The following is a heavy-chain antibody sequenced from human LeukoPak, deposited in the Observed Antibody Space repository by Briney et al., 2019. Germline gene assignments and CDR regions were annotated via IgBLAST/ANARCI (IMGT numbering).Heavy chain of an antibody. D-gene: IGHD6-19*01. J-gene: IGHJ4*02. CDR3: ARRIIAVAGTVVYYFDY. CDR1: GGSISSSSYY. V-gene: IGHV4-39*01. CDR2: IFCSGNT. Sequence: PSETLSLTCTVSGGSISSSSYYWGWIRQSPGKGLEWIASIFCSGNTYYNPSLKSRVTISVDTSKNQFSLKVTSVTAADTAVYYCARRIIAVAGTVVYYFDYWGQGTLVTVSS.